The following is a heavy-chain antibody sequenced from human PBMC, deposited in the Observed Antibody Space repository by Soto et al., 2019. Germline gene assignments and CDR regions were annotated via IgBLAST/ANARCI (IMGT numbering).Heavy chain of an antibody. Sequence: GESLKISCKGSGYSFTSYWIGWVRQMPGKGLEWMGIIYPGDSDTRYSPPFQGQVTISADKSISTAYLQWSSLKASDTAMYYCARRKGGTVTNNWFDPWGQGTLVTVSS. CDR3: ARRKGGTVTNNWFDP. D-gene: IGHD4-4*01. CDR1: GYSFTSYW. J-gene: IGHJ5*02. V-gene: IGHV5-51*01. CDR2: IYPGDSDT.